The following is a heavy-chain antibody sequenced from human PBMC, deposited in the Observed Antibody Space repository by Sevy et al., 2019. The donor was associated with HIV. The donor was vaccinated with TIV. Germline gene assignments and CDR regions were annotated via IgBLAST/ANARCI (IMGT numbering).Heavy chain of an antibody. CDR2: IYISGST. V-gene: IGHV4-4*07. D-gene: IGHD2-15*01. J-gene: IGHJ4*02. CDR1: GGSISDYY. Sequence: GSLRLSCTVSGGSISDYYWTWIRQPAGKGLEWLGRIYISGSTEYNPSLKGRVSMSLDTSKNTFSLKLTSMTAADTAVYYCARGPQSCNSVSCYSALSWGQGILVTVSS. CDR3: ARGPQSCNSVSCYSALS.